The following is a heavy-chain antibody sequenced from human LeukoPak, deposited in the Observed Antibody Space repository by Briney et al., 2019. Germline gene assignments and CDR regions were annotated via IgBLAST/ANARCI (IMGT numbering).Heavy chain of an antibody. CDR2: IYHSGGT. CDR3: AREPADS. Sequence: SETLSPTCSVSGSSISSAYFWGWIRQPPEKGLEYIGSIYHSGGTYYNPSLKSRVTISLDMSKNQFSLKLTSVTAADTAVYYCAREPADSWGQGILVTVSA. CDR1: GSSISSAYF. J-gene: IGHJ5*02. V-gene: IGHV4-38-2*02.